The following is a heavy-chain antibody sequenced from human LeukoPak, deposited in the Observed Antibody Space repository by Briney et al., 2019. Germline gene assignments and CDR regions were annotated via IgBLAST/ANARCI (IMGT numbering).Heavy chain of an antibody. CDR2: MNPNSGNT. V-gene: IGHV1-8*01. D-gene: IGHD3-10*01. CDR1: RYTFTSYD. J-gene: IGHJ4*02. CDR3: ARGRGLSMVRGVISAY. Sequence: ASVKVSCKASRYTFTSYDINWVRQATGQGLEWMGWMNPNSGNTGYAQKFQGRVTMTRNTSISTAYMELSRLRSEDTAVYYCARGRGLSMVRGVISAYWGQGTLVTVSS.